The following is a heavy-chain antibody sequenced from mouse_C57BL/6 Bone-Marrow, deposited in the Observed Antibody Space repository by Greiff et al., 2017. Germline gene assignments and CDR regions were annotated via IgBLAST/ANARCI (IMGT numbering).Heavy chain of an antibody. J-gene: IGHJ4*01. CDR1: GYSITSDY. D-gene: IGHD1-1*01. V-gene: IGHV3-8*01. Sequence: EVQRVESGPGLAKPSQTLSLTCSVTGYSITSDYWNWIRKFPGNKLEYMGYISYSGSTYYNPSLKSRISITRDTSKNQYYLQFNSVTTEDTATYYCARFKTTVVALYAMDYWGQGTSVTVSS. CDR2: ISYSGST. CDR3: ARFKTTVVALYAMDY.